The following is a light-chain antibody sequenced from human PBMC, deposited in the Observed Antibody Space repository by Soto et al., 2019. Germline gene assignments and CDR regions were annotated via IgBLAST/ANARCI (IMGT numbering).Light chain of an antibody. CDR2: VAS. V-gene: IGKV1-39*01. CDR3: QQSYSTTYT. CDR1: QTISTY. J-gene: IGKJ2*01. Sequence: DIQMTQSPSSLSASVGDRVTITCRASQTISTYLNWYQQTPGKAPKLLIYVASSLQSGVPSRFSGSGSGTDFTLTISSLQPEDFATYFWQQSYSTTYTLGQGTKLEIK.